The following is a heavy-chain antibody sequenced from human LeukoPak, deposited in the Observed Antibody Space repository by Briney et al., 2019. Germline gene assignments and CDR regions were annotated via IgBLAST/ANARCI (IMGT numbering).Heavy chain of an antibody. J-gene: IGHJ4*02. V-gene: IGHV3-74*01. Sequence: QPGGSLRLSCAASGFAFSTYWMHWVRQAPGKGLVWVSRINSDASTTSYADSVKGRFTISRDNAKNTLYLQMSSLRAEDTAVYYCARLAAYGGYGDYWGQGTLVTVSS. D-gene: IGHD4-17*01. CDR3: ARLAAYGGYGDY. CDR1: GFAFSTYW. CDR2: INSDASTT.